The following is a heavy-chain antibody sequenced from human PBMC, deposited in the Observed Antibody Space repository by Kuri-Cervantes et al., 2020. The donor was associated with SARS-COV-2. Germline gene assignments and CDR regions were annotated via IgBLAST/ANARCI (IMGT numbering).Heavy chain of an antibody. D-gene: IGHD6-6*01. Sequence: GESLKISCAASGFTFSDYAMHWVRQAPGKGLEWVAVISYDGSNKYYADSVKGRFTISRDNSKNTLYLQMNSLRAEDTAVYYCARGGGIAARYYYYGMDVWGQGTTVTVSS. CDR2: ISYDGSNK. V-gene: IGHV3-30*04. CDR3: ARGGGIAARYYYYGMDV. J-gene: IGHJ6*02. CDR1: GFTFSDYA.